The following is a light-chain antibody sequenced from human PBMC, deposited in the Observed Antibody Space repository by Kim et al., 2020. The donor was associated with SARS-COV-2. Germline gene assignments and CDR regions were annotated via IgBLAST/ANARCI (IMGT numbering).Light chain of an antibody. J-gene: IGLJ1*01. Sequence: GQKVTISCAGSSSNIGNNYVSWYQQLPGTAPKLLIYDNNKRPSGIPDRFSGPKSGTSATLGITGLQTGDEADYYCGTWDSSLSAYVFGTGTKVTVL. CDR2: DNN. CDR3: GTWDSSLSAYV. CDR1: SSNIGNNY. V-gene: IGLV1-51*01.